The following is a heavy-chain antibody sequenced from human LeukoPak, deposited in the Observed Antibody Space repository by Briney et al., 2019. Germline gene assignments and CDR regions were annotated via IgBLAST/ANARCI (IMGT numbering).Heavy chain of an antibody. CDR1: GYSINSDYY. D-gene: IGHD3-3*01. V-gene: IGHV4-38-2*02. CDR2: IYHSGNT. Sequence: SETLCLTCAVSGYSINSDYYWCWIRQPPGKGLEWIGHIYHSGNTNYNSSLKSRVTISVDTSKNQFSLHLRSVTAADTAVYYCVRDGDNLFQHWGQGTLVTVSS. J-gene: IGHJ1*01. CDR3: VRDGDNLFQH.